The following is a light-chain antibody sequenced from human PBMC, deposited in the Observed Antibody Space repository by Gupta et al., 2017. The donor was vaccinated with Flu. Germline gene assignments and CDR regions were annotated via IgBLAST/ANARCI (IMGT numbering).Light chain of an antibody. CDR3: QHYNSSSGT. Sequence: DIQMTQSPSNLSASVGDRVTITCRASQSISTWLAWYQQKPGKAPKLLIYKASSLESVVPSRFSGSGSVTEFTLTISSLQPDHFATSYFQHYNSSSGTFGHWTKVDIK. J-gene: IGKJ3*01. CDR2: KAS. CDR1: QSISTW. V-gene: IGKV1-5*03.